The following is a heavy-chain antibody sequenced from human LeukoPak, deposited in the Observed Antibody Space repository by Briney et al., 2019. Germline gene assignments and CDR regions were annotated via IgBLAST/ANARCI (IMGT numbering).Heavy chain of an antibody. CDR2: IYYSGST. J-gene: IGHJ3*02. CDR3: ARESPGYGSGTGAFDI. Sequence: SETLSLTCTVSGGSISSSSYYWSWIRQPPGKGLEWIGYIYYSGSTNYNPSLKSRVTISVDTSKNQFSLKLSSVTAADTAVYYCARESPGYGSGTGAFDIWGQGTMVTVSS. V-gene: IGHV4-61*01. CDR1: GGSISSSSYY. D-gene: IGHD3-10*01.